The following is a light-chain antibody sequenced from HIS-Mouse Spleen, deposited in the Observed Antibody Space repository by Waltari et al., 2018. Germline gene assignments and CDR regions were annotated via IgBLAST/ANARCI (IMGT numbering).Light chain of an antibody. CDR3: QQYGSSPPYT. Sequence: EIVLTQSPGTLSLSPGERATLSCRASQSVSSSYLAWYQQKPGQAPRRLIYGASSRATGIPDRFSGRGSGTDFTLTISRLEPEDFAVYYCQQYGSSPPYTFGQGTKLEIK. J-gene: IGKJ2*01. CDR1: QSVSSSY. V-gene: IGKV3-20*01. CDR2: GAS.